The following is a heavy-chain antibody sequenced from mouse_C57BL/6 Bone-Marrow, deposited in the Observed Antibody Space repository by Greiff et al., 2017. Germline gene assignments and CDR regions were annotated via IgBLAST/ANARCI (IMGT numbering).Heavy chain of an antibody. J-gene: IGHJ4*01. Sequence: QVQLQQSGAELVRPGTSVKMSCKASGYTFTNYWIGWAKQRPGHGLEWIGDINPNNGGTSYNQKFKGKATLTVDKSSSTAYMELRSMTSEDSAVYYCARSYAMDYWGQGTSVTVSS. CDR1: GYTFTNYW. CDR2: INPNNGGT. CDR3: ARSYAMDY. V-gene: IGHV1-63*01.